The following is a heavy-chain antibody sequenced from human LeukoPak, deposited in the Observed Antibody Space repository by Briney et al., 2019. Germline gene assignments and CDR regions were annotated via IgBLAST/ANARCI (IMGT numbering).Heavy chain of an antibody. CDR3: ARGGRGYCSSTSCSDAFDI. V-gene: IGHV1-2*02. J-gene: IGHJ3*02. Sequence: GASVKVSCKASGYTFTGYYMHWVRQAPGQGLEWMGWINPNSGGTNYAQKFQGRVTMTRDTSISTAYMELSRLRSDDTAVYYCARGGRGYCSSTSCSDAFDIWGQGTMVTVSS. CDR2: INPNSGGT. CDR1: GYTFTGYY. D-gene: IGHD2-2*03.